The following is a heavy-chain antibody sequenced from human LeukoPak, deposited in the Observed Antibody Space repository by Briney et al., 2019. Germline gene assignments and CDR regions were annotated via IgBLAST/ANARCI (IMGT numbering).Heavy chain of an antibody. CDR3: ARSPSAARVDY. D-gene: IGHD6-25*01. CDR2: IYYSGST. V-gene: IGHV4-59*01. CDR1: GGTISSYY. Sequence: PSETLSLTCTVSGGTISSYYWSWIRQPPGKGLEWIGYIYYSGSTNYNPSLKSRVTISLDTSKNQFSLRLSSVTAADTAVYYCARSPSAARVDYWGQGTLVTVSS. J-gene: IGHJ4*02.